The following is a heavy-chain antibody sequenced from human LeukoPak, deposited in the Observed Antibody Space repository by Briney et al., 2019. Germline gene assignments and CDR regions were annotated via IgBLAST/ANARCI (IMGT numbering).Heavy chain of an antibody. D-gene: IGHD4-11*01. V-gene: IGHV3-73*01. CDR1: GFXFSGSA. Sequence: PGGSLRLSCAASGFXFSGSAIHWVRQASGKGQEWVGRIRNKAGNYATEYTASVKGRFTISRDDSKNTAYLQMNSLKTEDTAVYYCTGGTTITTLDYWGQGVLVTVSS. J-gene: IGHJ4*02. CDR3: TGGTTITTLDY. CDR2: IRNKAGNYAT.